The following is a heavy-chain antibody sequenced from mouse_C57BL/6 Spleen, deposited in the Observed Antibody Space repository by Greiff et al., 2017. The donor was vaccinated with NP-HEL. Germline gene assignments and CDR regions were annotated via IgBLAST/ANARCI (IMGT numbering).Heavy chain of an antibody. J-gene: IGHJ4*01. CDR2: ISDGGSYT. Sequence: DVKLVESGGGLVKPGGSLKLSCAASGFTFSSYAMSWVRQTPEKRLEWVATISDGGSYTYYPDNVKGRFTISRDNAKNNLYLQMSHLKSGDTAMYYCARDGDYDGDYYAMDYWGQGTSVTVSS. V-gene: IGHV5-4*01. CDR3: ARDGDYDGDYYAMDY. CDR1: GFTFSSYA. D-gene: IGHD2-4*01.